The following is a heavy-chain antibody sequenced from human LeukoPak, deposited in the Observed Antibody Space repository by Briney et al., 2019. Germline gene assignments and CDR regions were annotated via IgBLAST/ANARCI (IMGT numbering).Heavy chain of an antibody. V-gene: IGHV1-46*03. D-gene: IGHD2-15*01. Sequence: ASVKVSCKASGYTFTSYYMHWVRQAPVQGLEWMRIINPSGGSTSYAQNFQGRVTMTRDTSTSTVHMELSSLRSEDTAVYYCARDIVVGTYFDYWGQGTLVTVSS. CDR3: ARDIVVGTYFDY. J-gene: IGHJ4*02. CDR2: INPSGGST. CDR1: GYTFTSYY.